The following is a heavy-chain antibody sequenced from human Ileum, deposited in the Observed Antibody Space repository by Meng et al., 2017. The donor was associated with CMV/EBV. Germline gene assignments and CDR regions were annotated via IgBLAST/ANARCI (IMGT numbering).Heavy chain of an antibody. CDR1: GFTFSSYA. D-gene: IGHD1-26*01. CDR3: AKGGSGSYPTYGMDV. J-gene: IGHJ6*02. Sequence: GGSLRLSCAASGFTFSSYAMSWVRQTPGEGLEWVSAISANGDNTHYADSVKGRFTISRDNSKNTLYLQMNSLRAEDTAVYYCAKGGSGSYPTYGMDVWGQGTMVTVSS. V-gene: IGHV3-23*01. CDR2: ISANGDNT.